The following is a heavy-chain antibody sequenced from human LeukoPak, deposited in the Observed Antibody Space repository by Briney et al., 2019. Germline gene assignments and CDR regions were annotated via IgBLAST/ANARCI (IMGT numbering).Heavy chain of an antibody. D-gene: IGHD6-13*01. V-gene: IGHV3-23*01. CDR2: ISGSGGST. J-gene: IGHJ4*02. CDR1: GFTFSSYA. Sequence: GGSLRLSCAASGFTFSSYAMSWVRQAPGKGLEWVSAISGSGGSTYYADSVKGRFTLSRDNSKNTLYLQMNSLRAEGTAVYYCAKEAVWSSSWGNFDYWGQGTLVTVSS. CDR3: AKEAVWSSSWGNFDY.